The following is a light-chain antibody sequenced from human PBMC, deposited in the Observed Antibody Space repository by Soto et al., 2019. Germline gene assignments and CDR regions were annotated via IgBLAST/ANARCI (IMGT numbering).Light chain of an antibody. CDR2: GAT. CDR1: QSFSSNY. CDR3: QQYSSVXS. Sequence: EIVLTQSPGTLSLSPGERVTLSCRASQSFSSNYLAWYQQKPGQAPRILIYGATTRATGIPDRFSGSESGTDFTLTISRLEPEDSAVYYCQQYSSVXSFGQGTKVDIK. V-gene: IGKV3-20*01. J-gene: IGKJ1*01.